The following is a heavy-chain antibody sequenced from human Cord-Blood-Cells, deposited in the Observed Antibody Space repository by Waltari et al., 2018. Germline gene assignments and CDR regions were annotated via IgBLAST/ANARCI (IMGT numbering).Heavy chain of an antibody. D-gene: IGHD2-2*01. CDR2: INPNSGGT. Sequence: QVQLVQSGAEVKKPGASVKVSCEASGYTFTGYYMHWVRQAPGQGLEWMGRINPNSGGTNYAQKFQGRVTMTRDTSISTAYMELSRLRSDDTAVYYCARGCSSTSCYDAFDIWGQGTMVTVSS. CDR1: GYTFTGYY. CDR3: ARGCSSTSCYDAFDI. V-gene: IGHV1-2*06. J-gene: IGHJ3*02.